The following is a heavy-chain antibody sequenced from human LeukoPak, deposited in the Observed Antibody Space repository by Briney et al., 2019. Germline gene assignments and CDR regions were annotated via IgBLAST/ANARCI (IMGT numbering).Heavy chain of an antibody. CDR1: GGSISSYY. V-gene: IGHV4-59*01. CDR3: ARGQNRRGHRVGATPGGFDI. Sequence: SETLSLTCTVSGGSISSYYWSWIRQPPGKGLEWIGYIYYSGSTNYNPSLKSRVTISVDTSKNQFSLKLSSVTAADTAVYYCARGQNRRGHRVGATPGGFDIWGQGTMVTVSS. J-gene: IGHJ3*02. D-gene: IGHD1-26*01. CDR2: IYYSGST.